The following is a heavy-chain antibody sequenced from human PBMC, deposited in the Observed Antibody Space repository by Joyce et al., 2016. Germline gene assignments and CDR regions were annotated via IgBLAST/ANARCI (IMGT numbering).Heavy chain of an antibody. CDR1: GGSITSTSYY. CDR3: ARSKLRYDFWYFDL. D-gene: IGHD5-12*01. V-gene: IGHV4-39*01. J-gene: IGHJ2*01. Sequence: QLRESGPGLVKPSETLSLICSVSGGSITSTSYYWGWIRQSPGKGLEWIGTIHNTGNAYYNPSRKSPASISVDKSRDQFSLKMTSVSAADTAIYYCARSKLRYDFWYFDLWGLGSLVTVSS. CDR2: IHNTGNA.